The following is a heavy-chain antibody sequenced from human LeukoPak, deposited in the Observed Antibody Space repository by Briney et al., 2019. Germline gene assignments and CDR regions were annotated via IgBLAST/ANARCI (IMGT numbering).Heavy chain of an antibody. D-gene: IGHD4-17*01. CDR3: ARDTGTVTTPAAFDI. CDR1: GYTFTSYG. V-gene: IGHV1-18*01. J-gene: IGHJ3*02. CDR2: ISAYNGNT. Sequence: ASVKVSCKASGYTFTSYGISWVRQAPGQGLEWMGWISAYNGNTNYAQKLQGRVTMTTDTSTSTAYMELRSLRSDVTAVYYCARDTGTVTTPAAFDIWGQGTMVTVSS.